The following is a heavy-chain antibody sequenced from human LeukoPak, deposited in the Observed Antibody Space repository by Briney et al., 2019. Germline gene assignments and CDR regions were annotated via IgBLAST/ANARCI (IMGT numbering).Heavy chain of an antibody. J-gene: IGHJ4*02. Sequence: GGSLRLSCIASGFIVSNNYMTWVRQAPGKGLEWVSAISGSGGSTYYADSVKGRFTISRDNSKNTLYLQMNSLRAEDTAVYYCAKDSSAPYYYDSSGYYTGTIDYWGQGTLVTVSS. CDR3: AKDSSAPYYYDSSGYYTGTIDY. CDR1: GFIVSNNY. V-gene: IGHV3-23*01. CDR2: ISGSGGST. D-gene: IGHD3-22*01.